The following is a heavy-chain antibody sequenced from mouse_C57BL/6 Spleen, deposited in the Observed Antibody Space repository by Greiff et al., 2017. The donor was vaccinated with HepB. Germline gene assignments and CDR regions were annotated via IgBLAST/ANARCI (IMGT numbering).Heavy chain of an antibody. Sequence: EVMLVESGGGLVKPGGSLKLSCAASGFTFSSYTMSWVRQTPEKRLEWVATISGGGGNTYYPDSVKGRFTISRDNAKNTLYLQMSSLRSEDTALYYCARRAPYGQFAYWGQGTLVTVSA. J-gene: IGHJ3*01. CDR1: GFTFSSYT. CDR2: ISGGGGNT. V-gene: IGHV5-9*01. CDR3: ARRAPYGQFAY. D-gene: IGHD1-1*02.